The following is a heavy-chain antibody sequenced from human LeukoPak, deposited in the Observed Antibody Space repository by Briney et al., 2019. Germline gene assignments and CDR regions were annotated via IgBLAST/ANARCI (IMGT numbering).Heavy chain of an antibody. Sequence: ASVKVSCKASGYAFTSYAMHWVRQAPGQRLEWMGWINAGNGNTKYSQKFQGRVTITRDTSASTAYMELSSLRSEDTAVYYCARDVVEGETFDYWGQGTLLTVSS. V-gene: IGHV1-3*01. CDR2: INAGNGNT. CDR3: ARDVVEGETFDY. D-gene: IGHD2-21*01. J-gene: IGHJ4*02. CDR1: GYAFTSYA.